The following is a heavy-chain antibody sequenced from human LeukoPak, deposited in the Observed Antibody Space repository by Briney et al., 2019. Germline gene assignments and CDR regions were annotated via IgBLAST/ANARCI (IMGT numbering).Heavy chain of an antibody. J-gene: IGHJ4*02. CDR2: IYYSGST. CDR1: GGSISSYY. Sequence: KPSETLSLTCTVSGGSISSYYWSWIRQPPGKGLEWIGYIYYSGSTNHNPSLKSRVTISVDTSKNQFSLKLSSVTAADTAVYYCARHAGNARSRFDYWGQGTLVTVSS. CDR3: ARHAGNARSRFDY. D-gene: IGHD4-23*01. V-gene: IGHV4-59*08.